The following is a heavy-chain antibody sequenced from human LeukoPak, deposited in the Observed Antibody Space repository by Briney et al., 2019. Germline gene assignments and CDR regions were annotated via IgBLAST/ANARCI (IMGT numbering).Heavy chain of an antibody. D-gene: IGHD3-10*01. Sequence: PSETLSLTCAVYGGSFSGYYWSWIRQPPGKGLEWIGEINHSGSTNYNPSLKSRVTISVDTSKNQFSLKLSSVTAADTAVYYCAPRATGGSGSSLFDYWGQGTLVTVSS. CDR1: GGSFSGYY. CDR3: APRATGGSGSSLFDY. J-gene: IGHJ4*02. CDR2: INHSGST. V-gene: IGHV4-34*01.